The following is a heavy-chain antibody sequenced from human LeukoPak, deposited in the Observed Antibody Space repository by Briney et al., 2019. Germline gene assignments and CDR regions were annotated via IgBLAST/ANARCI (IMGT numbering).Heavy chain of an antibody. V-gene: IGHV3-7*01. Sequence: PGGSLRLSCAASGFTFSTYWMSWVRQAPGKGLEWVANIKEDGNEKYYVDSVKGRFTISRDNSKNTLYLQMNSLRAEDTAVYYCARDGLLRPGITMIKRDMDVWGKGTTVTVSS. CDR2: IKEDGNEK. CDR3: ARDGLLRPGITMIKRDMDV. CDR1: GFTFSTYW. D-gene: IGHD3-22*01. J-gene: IGHJ6*03.